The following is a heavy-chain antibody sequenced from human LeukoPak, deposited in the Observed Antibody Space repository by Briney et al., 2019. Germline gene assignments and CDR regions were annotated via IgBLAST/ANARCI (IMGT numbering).Heavy chain of an antibody. D-gene: IGHD3-3*01. CDR2: ISAYNGNT. CDR1: GYTFTSYG. J-gene: IGHJ4*02. V-gene: IGHV1-18*01. Sequence: ASVKVSCKASGYTFTSYGISWVRQAPGQGLEWMGWISAYNGNTNYALKLQGRVTMTTDTSTSTAYMELRSLRSDDTAVYYCARVATVRFFPSGYFDYWGQGTLVTVSS. CDR3: ARVATVRFFPSGYFDY.